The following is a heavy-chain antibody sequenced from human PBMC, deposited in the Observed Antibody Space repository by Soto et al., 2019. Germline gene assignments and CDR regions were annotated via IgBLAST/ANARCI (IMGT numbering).Heavy chain of an antibody. Sequence: QVQLQESGPGLVKPSQTLSLTCTVSGGSINSGDYYWSWIRQPPGKGLAWIGYIYYSGSTYHNPSLKSRINISVDTSQNQFSLKLSSVTAADTAVYYCATVPTYYYDRSGYANAFDMWGQGTMVTVSS. J-gene: IGHJ3*02. V-gene: IGHV4-30-4*01. CDR1: GGSINSGDYY. CDR2: IYYSGST. D-gene: IGHD3-22*01. CDR3: ATVPTYYYDRSGYANAFDM.